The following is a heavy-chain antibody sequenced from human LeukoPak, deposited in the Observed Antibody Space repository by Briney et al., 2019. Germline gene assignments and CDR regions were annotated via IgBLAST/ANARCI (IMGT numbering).Heavy chain of an antibody. D-gene: IGHD6-13*01. Sequence: GGSLRLPCAASGFTFSNYGMHWVRQAPGKGLDWVAVIWYDGSYKYYADSVKGRFTISRDNSKNTLYLQMNSLRAEDTAVYYCAKVVQYTASTGTGLDYWGQGTLVTVSS. CDR1: GFTFSNYG. CDR2: IWYDGSYK. CDR3: AKVVQYTASTGTGLDY. V-gene: IGHV3-33*06. J-gene: IGHJ4*02.